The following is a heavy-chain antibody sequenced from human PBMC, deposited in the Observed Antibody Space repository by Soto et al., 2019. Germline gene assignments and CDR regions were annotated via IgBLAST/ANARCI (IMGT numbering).Heavy chain of an antibody. V-gene: IGHV3-30*03. CDR2: LSYDAASE. D-gene: IGHD5-18*01. J-gene: IGHJ4*02. Sequence: PGGSLRLSCSGPGVTLRDYGMHWVRQAPGKGLEWVADLSYDAASEHYADSVKGRFSISRDNSNNTVSLHMSSLGPGDTAVYYCARDSRRLQLGVIDFWGQGTLVTVSS. CDR1: GVTLRDYG. CDR3: ARDSRRLQLGVIDF.